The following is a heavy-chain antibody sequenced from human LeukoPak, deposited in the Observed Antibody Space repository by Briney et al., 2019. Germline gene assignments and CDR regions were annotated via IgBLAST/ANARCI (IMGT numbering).Heavy chain of an antibody. V-gene: IGHV3-23*01. CDR2: IGSGGDT. J-gene: IGHJ4*02. CDR3: ARAQPPYPLLTL. CDR1: GSFFGTYA. Sequence: GGSLRLSCAASGSFFGTYALSWVRQAPGKGLEWVSTIGSGGDTKYAASVKGRFTISRENFENTLFLQMSNLRVEDTAVYYCARAQPPYPLLTLWGQGTLVTVSS. D-gene: IGHD1-14*01.